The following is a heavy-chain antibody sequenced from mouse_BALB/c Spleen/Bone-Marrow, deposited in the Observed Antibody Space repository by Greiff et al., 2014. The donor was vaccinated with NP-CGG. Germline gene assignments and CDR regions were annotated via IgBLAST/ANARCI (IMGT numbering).Heavy chain of an antibody. CDR3: TRGGSSHWYFDV. D-gene: IGHD1-1*01. CDR1: GYAFTEYS. J-gene: IGHJ1*01. Sequence: QVQLKESGPELVRPGVSVKISCKGSGYAFTEYSIHWVKQSHAKSLEWIGVISTYSGNTNFNQIFKGKATMTVDKSSSTAYMELARLTSEDSATYDCTRGGSSHWYFDVWGAGTTVTVSS. V-gene: IGHV1-67*01. CDR2: ISTYSGNT.